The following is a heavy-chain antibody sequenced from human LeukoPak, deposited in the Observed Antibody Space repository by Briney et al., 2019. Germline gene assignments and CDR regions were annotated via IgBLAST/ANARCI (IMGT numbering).Heavy chain of an antibody. V-gene: IGHV3-66*01. Sequence: PGGSLRLSCAASGFTVSSNYMSWVRQAPGKGLEWVSVIYSGGSTYYADSVKGRFTISRDNSKNTLDFQMDSLRAEDTAVYYCARTYSGTQGPFDYWGQGTLVTVSS. J-gene: IGHJ4*02. CDR2: IYSGGST. D-gene: IGHD1-26*01. CDR1: GFTVSSNY. CDR3: ARTYSGTQGPFDY.